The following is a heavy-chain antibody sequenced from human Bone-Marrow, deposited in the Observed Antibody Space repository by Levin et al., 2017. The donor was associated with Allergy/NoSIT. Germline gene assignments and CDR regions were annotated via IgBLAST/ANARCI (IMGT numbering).Heavy chain of an antibody. J-gene: IGHJ4*02. CDR2: IRYDGSNG. CDR1: GFTFSDFG. D-gene: IGHD6-13*01. Sequence: GGSLRLSCAASGFTFSDFGMHWVRQAPGKGLEWVAVIRYDGSNGNYADSVKGRFTISRDNSKNTLYLQMNSLRAEDTAVYYCASWDEELGLDYWGQGTLVAVSS. V-gene: IGHV3-33*01. CDR3: ASWDEELGLDY.